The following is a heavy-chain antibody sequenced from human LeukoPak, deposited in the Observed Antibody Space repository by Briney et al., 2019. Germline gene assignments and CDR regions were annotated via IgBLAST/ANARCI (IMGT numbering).Heavy chain of an antibody. CDR2: IKQDGGQI. J-gene: IGHJ4*02. CDR1: EFTFSSYW. Sequence: PGGSLRLSCAASEFTFSSYWMSWVRQAPGKGLEWVANIKQDGGQIYYLESVKGRSTVSRDNAKNSLYLQMNSLRAEDTAVYYCARLGARQMLEYWGQGTLVTVSS. CDR3: ARLGARQMLEY. D-gene: IGHD4-17*01. V-gene: IGHV3-7*01.